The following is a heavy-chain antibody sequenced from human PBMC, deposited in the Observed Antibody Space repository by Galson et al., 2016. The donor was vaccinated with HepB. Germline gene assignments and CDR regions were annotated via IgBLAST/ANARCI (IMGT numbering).Heavy chain of an antibody. CDR1: GFSLSTSGVG. CDR3: AHRRDPYGGSYHGVFDP. CDR2: IYGDDDK. V-gene: IGHV2-5*02. D-gene: IGHD1-26*01. Sequence: PALVKPTQTLTLTCTFSGFSLSTSGVGVGWIRQPPGKALEWLALIYGDDDKRYSPSLKSRLTITKDSSRNQVVLIMTNMDPVDAATYYCAHRRDPYGGSYHGVFDPGGQGTLVTVSS. J-gene: IGHJ5*02.